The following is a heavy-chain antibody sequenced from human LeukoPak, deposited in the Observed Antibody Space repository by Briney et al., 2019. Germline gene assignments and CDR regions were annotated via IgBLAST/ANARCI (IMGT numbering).Heavy chain of an antibody. D-gene: IGHD1-26*01. V-gene: IGHV1-46*01. J-gene: IGHJ6*03. CDR3: ARGAEYSGSYYHSLWALANYYYYYYMDV. CDR2: INPRGGST. Sequence: ASVKVSCKASGYTFTSHFMHWVRQAPGQGLEWMGIINPRGGSTSYTQKFQGRVTMTRDTSTSTVYMELSSLRSEDTAVYYCARGAEYSGSYYHSLWALANYYYYYYMDVWGKGTTVTVSS. CDR1: GYTFTSHF.